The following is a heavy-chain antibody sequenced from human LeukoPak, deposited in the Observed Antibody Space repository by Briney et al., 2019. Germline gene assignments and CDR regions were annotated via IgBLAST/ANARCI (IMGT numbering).Heavy chain of an antibody. CDR3: ARVGYSSSPAGFDP. V-gene: IGHV1-18*01. J-gene: IGHJ5*02. D-gene: IGHD6-6*01. Sequence: ASVKVSCKASGYTFTSYGISWVRQAPGQGLEWMGWISAYNGNTNYAQKLQGRVTMTTDTSTSTAYMELRSLRSEDTAVYYCARVGYSSSPAGFDPWGQGTLVTVSS. CDR2: ISAYNGNT. CDR1: GYTFTSYG.